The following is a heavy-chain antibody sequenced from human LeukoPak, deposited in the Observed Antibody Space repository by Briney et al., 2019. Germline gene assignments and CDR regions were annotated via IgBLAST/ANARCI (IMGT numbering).Heavy chain of an antibody. CDR3: AKGPWVRGRPGYFDY. Sequence: PGGSLRLSCAASGFTFSSYGMHWVRQAPGKGLEWVAVIWYDGSNKYYADSMKGRFTISRDNSKNTLYLQMNSLRAEDTAVYYCAKGPWVRGRPGYFDYWGQGTLVTVSS. CDR1: GFTFSSYG. CDR2: IWYDGSNK. D-gene: IGHD3-10*01. V-gene: IGHV3-33*06. J-gene: IGHJ4*02.